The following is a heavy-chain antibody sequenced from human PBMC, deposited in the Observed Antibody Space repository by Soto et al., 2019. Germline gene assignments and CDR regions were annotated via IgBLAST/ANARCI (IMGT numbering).Heavy chain of an antibody. D-gene: IGHD1-26*01. CDR2: TYYMSKWST. J-gene: IGHJ5*01. CDR3: TRALSGSYDS. CDR1: GDSVSSKSAA. Sequence: SQTLSLTCAISGDSVSSKSAAWNWIWQSPSRGLEWLGRTYYMSKWSTDYAVSVKSRITINPDTSKNQFSLQLNSVTPEDTAVYYCTRALSGSYDSWGQGTLVTVSS. V-gene: IGHV6-1*01.